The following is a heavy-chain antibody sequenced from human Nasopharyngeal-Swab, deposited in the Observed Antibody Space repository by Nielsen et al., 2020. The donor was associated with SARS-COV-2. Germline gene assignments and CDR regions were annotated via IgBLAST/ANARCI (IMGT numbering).Heavy chain of an antibody. D-gene: IGHD3-10*01. J-gene: IGHJ6*02. Sequence: VRQAPGKGLEWVSYISSSGSTKYYADSVKGRFTISRDNAKNSLYLQMNSLRAEDTAVYYCARDEGARVLWFGELATYYYYGMDVWGQGTTVTVSS. CDR2: ISSSGSTK. CDR3: ARDEGARVLWFGELATYYYYGMDV. V-gene: IGHV3-48*03.